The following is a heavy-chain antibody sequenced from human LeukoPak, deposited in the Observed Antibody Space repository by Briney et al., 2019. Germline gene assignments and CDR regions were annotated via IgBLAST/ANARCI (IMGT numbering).Heavy chain of an antibody. D-gene: IGHD2-8*02. Sequence: SETLSLTCAVYGGSFSGYYWSWIRQPPGKGLEWIGEINHSGSTNYNPSLKSRVTISVDTSKNQFSLKLSSVTAADTAVYFCARIRPGLVEPYYFDYWGQGTLLTVSS. V-gene: IGHV4-34*01. CDR2: INHSGST. CDR1: GGSFSGYY. J-gene: IGHJ4*02. CDR3: ARIRPGLVEPYYFDY.